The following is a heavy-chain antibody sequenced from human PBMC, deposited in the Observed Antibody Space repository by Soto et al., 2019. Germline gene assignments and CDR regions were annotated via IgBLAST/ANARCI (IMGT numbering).Heavy chain of an antibody. CDR1: GYSFTSYW. V-gene: IGHV5-10-1*01. J-gene: IGHJ6*02. Sequence: GESLKISCKGSGYSFTSYWISWVRQMPGKGLEWMGRIDPSDSYTNYSPSFQGHVTISADKSISTAYLQWSSLKASDTAMYYCARLAARRDYYYYGMDVWGRGTTVTVSS. CDR2: IDPSDSYT. D-gene: IGHD6-6*01. CDR3: ARLAARRDYYYYGMDV.